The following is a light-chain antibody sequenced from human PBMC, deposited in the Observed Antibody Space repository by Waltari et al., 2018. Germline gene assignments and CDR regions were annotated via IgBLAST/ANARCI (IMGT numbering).Light chain of an antibody. V-gene: IGLV1-40*01. CDR2: GST. CDR3: QSYDTSLSVV. CDR1: GSNIGAGYG. J-gene: IGLJ3*02. Sequence: QSVLTQPPSVSGAPGQRVTIPCTGSGSNIGAGYGVHWYPQLPRAAPKLLIYGSTSRPLGVPARFFGSTSGTSASLAITGLQAEDEADYYCQSYDTSLSVVFGGGTKLTVL.